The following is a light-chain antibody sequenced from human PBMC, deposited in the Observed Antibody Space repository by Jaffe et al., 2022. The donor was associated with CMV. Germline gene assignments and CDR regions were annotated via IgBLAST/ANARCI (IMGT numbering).Light chain of an antibody. J-gene: IGKJ3*01. Sequence: EIVLTQSPGTLSLSPGERATLSCRASQSVSSSYLAWYQQKPGQAPRLLIYGASSRATGIPDRFSGSGSGTDFTLTISRLEPEDFAVYYCQQYGSSEGGGTFGPGTKVDIK. CDR1: QSVSSSY. CDR3: QQYGSSEGGGT. V-gene: IGKV3-20*01. CDR2: GAS.